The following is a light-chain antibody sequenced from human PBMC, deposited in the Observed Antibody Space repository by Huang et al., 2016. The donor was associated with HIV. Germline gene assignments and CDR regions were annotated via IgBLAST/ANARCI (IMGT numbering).Light chain of an antibody. CDR1: QRVSSSY. V-gene: IGKV3-20*01. Sequence: EIVLTQSPGTLSLSPGERATLSCRASQRVSSSYLAWYQQKPGQAPRLLLYGASSRATGIPDRFSGSESGTDFTLTISRLEPEDFAVYYCQQYDSSPWTFGQGTKVEIK. CDR2: GAS. CDR3: QQYDSSPWT. J-gene: IGKJ1*01.